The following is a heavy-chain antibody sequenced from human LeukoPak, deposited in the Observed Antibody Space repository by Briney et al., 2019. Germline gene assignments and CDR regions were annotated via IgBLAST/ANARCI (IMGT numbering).Heavy chain of an antibody. Sequence: ASVKVSCKASGYTFTGYYMHWVRQAPGQGLEWMGWINPNSGGTNYAQKFQGRVTMTRDTSIRTDYMEMSRLRSDDTAVYYCARADCSGGSCSPDYWGQGTLVTVSS. CDR1: GYTFTGYY. J-gene: IGHJ4*02. D-gene: IGHD2-15*01. V-gene: IGHV1-2*02. CDR3: ARADCSGGSCSPDY. CDR2: INPNSGGT.